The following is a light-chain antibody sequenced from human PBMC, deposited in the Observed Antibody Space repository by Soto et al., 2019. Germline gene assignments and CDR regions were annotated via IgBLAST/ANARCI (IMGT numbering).Light chain of an antibody. CDR3: HSYDTSNPAWV. CDR1: TSNIGTFY. Sequence: QSVLTQPPSASSTPGQTVTISCSGSTSNIGTFYVYWYQHLPGTAPKLLIYLGDQRASGVSDRFSGSKSGTSASLAINGLRSDDEADYYCHSYDTSNPAWVFGGGTQLTVL. V-gene: IGLV1-47*02. CDR2: LGD. J-gene: IGLJ3*02.